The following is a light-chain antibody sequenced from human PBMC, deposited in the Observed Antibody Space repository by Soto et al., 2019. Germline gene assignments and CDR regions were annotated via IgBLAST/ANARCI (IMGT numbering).Light chain of an antibody. J-gene: IGKJ2*01. Sequence: DIQMTQSPSTLSASVGDRVTITCRASQSISSWLAWYQQKPRKAPKFLIYDVSSLESGVPSRFSGSGSGTEFTLTISSLQPDDFATYYCQQYNSFPTTFGQGTKLEIK. CDR2: DVS. CDR3: QQYNSFPTT. V-gene: IGKV1-5*01. CDR1: QSISSW.